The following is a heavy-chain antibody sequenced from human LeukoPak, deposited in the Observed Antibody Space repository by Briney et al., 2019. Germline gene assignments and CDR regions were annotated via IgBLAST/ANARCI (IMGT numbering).Heavy chain of an antibody. V-gene: IGHV3-53*05. CDR3: ARGPQLWVFDY. CDR2: IYSGGST. D-gene: IGHD5-18*01. CDR1: GFTVSSNY. Sequence: GGSLRLSCAASGFTVSSNYMSWVRQAPGKGLEWVSVIYSGGSTYYADSVKGRFTISRDNSKNTLYLQMNSLRAEDTAVYYCARGPQLWVFDYWGQGTLVTVSS. J-gene: IGHJ4*02.